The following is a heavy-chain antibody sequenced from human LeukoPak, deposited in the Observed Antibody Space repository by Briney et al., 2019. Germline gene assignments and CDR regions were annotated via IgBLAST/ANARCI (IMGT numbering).Heavy chain of an antibody. V-gene: IGHV3-23*01. Sequence: GGSLRLSCAASGFTFSSYAMSWVRQVPGKGLEWVSAISGSGGSTYYADSVKGRFTISRDNSKNTLYLQMNSLRAEDTAVYYCAKYHYDILTGYGSWGQGTLVTVSS. CDR3: AKYHYDILTGYGS. CDR2: ISGSGGST. CDR1: GFTFSSYA. D-gene: IGHD3-9*01. J-gene: IGHJ5*02.